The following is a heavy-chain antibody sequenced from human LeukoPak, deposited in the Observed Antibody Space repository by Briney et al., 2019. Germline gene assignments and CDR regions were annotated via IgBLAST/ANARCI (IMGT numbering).Heavy chain of an antibody. D-gene: IGHD2-15*01. V-gene: IGHV1-2*02. Sequence: ASVKVSCKASGGTFSSYAISWVRQAPGQGLEWMGWINPNSGGTNYAQKFQGRVTMTRDTSISTAYMELSRLRSDDTAVYYCARGGFSGVVVAAYYYMDGWGKGTTVTVSS. J-gene: IGHJ6*03. CDR2: INPNSGGT. CDR3: ARGGFSGVVVAAYYYMDG. CDR1: GGTFSSYA.